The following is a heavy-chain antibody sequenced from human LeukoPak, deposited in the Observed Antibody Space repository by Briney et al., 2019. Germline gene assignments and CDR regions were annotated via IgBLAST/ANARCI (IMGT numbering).Heavy chain of an antibody. CDR3: ARGGYYFDS. CDR1: GFTFSTYS. J-gene: IGHJ4*01. CDR2: ISSGSSYI. V-gene: IGHV3-21*01. Sequence: GGSLGLSCAASGFTFSTYSMNWVRQAPGKGLEWVSSISSGSSYIYYADSMKGRFTISRDNAKNSLYLQMNSLRAEDTAVYYCARGGYYFDSWGHGTLVTVSS.